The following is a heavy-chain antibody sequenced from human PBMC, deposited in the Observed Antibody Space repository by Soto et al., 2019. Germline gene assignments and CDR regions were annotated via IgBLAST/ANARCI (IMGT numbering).Heavy chain of an antibody. Sequence: ASLKVSCKASGYTFTGYYMHWVLQAPGQGLEWMGWINPNSGGTNYAQKFQGRVTMTRDTSISTAYMELSRLRSDDTAVYYCARDQKGDGYNFSYYYGMDVWGQGTTVTVSS. CDR2: INPNSGGT. D-gene: IGHD5-12*01. CDR1: GYTFTGYY. V-gene: IGHV1-2*02. CDR3: ARDQKGDGYNFSYYYGMDV. J-gene: IGHJ6*02.